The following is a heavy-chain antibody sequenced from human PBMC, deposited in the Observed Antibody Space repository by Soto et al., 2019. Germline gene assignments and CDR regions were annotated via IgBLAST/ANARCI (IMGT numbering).Heavy chain of an antibody. D-gene: IGHD3-22*01. CDR1: GYTFTSYA. Sequence: ASVKVSCKASGYTFTSYAMHWVRQAPGQRLEWMGWINAGNGNTKYSQKFQGRVTITRDTSASTAYMELSSLRSEDTAVYYCARVVRQYYYDSSGLGWFDPWGQGTLVPVSS. J-gene: IGHJ5*02. V-gene: IGHV1-3*01. CDR3: ARVVRQYYYDSSGLGWFDP. CDR2: INAGNGNT.